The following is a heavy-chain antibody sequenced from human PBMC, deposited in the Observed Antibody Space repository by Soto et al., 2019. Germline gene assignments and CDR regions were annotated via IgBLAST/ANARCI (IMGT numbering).Heavy chain of an antibody. CDR3: ARAPSEYIWGSYLRYFEY. CDR1: GFPFSNYA. J-gene: IGHJ4*02. V-gene: IGHV3-23*01. D-gene: IGHD3-16*02. CDR2: ISGNSGHA. Sequence: EVELLESGGAFIQPGGSLRLSCAASGFPFSNYAMAWVRQASGKGLEWVSGISGNSGHAFYAGSVKGRFTSSRDNSRNTLYLQMESLRAEDTATYYCARAPSEYIWGSYLRYFEYWGQGTLVAVSS.